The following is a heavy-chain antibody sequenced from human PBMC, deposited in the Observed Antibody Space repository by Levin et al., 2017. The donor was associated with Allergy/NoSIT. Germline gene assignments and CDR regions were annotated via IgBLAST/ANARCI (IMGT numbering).Heavy chain of an antibody. Sequence: GESLKISCAASGFTFSTYYMNWVRQAPGKGLEWVSYIDSISSTIYYADSVKGRFAISRDNAKNSLYLQMNSLRADDTAVYYCARDFWSRLDYWGQGTLVTVSS. CDR2: IDSISSTI. CDR3: ARDFWSRLDY. J-gene: IGHJ4*02. CDR1: GFTFSTYY. V-gene: IGHV3-48*01. D-gene: IGHD2-8*02.